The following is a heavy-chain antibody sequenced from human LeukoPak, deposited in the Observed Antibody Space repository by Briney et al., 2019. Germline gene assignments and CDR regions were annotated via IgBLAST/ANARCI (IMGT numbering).Heavy chain of an antibody. CDR1: GFTFSTYS. CDR3: AKLPLYCSGGSCYGLFDY. V-gene: IGHV3-21*04. J-gene: IGHJ4*02. CDR2: ISSNSRYI. D-gene: IGHD2-15*01. Sequence: GGSLRLSCAASGFTFSTYSMSWVRQAPGKGLEWVSSISSNSRYIYYADSMRGRFTISRDNAKNSLYLQMNSLKPEDTAVYYCAKLPLYCSGGSCYGLFDYWGQGTLVTVSS.